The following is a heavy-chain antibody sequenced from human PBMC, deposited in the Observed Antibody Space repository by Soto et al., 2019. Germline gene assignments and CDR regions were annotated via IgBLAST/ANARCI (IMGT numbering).Heavy chain of an antibody. CDR2: IWYDGSNK. CDR3: ARAHDYGDLIDS. J-gene: IGHJ4*02. D-gene: IGHD4-17*01. Sequence: QVQLVESGGGVVQPGRSLRLSCAASGFTFSSYGLHWVRQSPGKGLEWVALIWYDGSNKYYADSVKGRFTISRDNSKNTLYLQMNSLRAEDTAVYYCARAHDYGDLIDSWGQGTLVTVSS. V-gene: IGHV3-33*01. CDR1: GFTFSSYG.